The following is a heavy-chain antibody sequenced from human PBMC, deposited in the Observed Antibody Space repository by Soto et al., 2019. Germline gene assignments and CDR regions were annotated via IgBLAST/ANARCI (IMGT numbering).Heavy chain of an antibody. V-gene: IGHV1-69*10. CDR1: GGTFSSYA. CDR3: ARAPSSSYCSGGSCYLNWFDP. J-gene: IGHJ5*02. D-gene: IGHD2-15*01. CDR2: IIPILGIA. Sequence: ASVKASCKASGGTFSSYAISWVRQAPGQGLEWMGGIIPILGIANYAQKFQGRVTITADKSTSTAYMELSSLRSEDTAVYYCARAPSSSYCSGGSCYLNWFDPWGQGTLVTVSS.